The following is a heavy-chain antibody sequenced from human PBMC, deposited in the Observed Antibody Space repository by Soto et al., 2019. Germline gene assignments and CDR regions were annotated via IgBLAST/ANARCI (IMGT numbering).Heavy chain of an antibody. Sequence: AGGSLRLSCAASGFTFSDCYMSWIRQAPGKGLEWVSYISSSDSIVSYADSVKGRFTISRDNAKNSLYLQMNSLRAEDTAVYFCARDLGYYDSSGYFDYWGQGTLVTVSS. D-gene: IGHD3-22*01. V-gene: IGHV3-11*01. CDR1: GFTFSDCY. CDR3: ARDLGYYDSSGYFDY. J-gene: IGHJ4*02. CDR2: ISSSDSIV.